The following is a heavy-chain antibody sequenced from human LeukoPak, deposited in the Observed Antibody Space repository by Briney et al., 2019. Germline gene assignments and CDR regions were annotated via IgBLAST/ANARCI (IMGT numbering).Heavy chain of an antibody. Sequence: GGSLRLSCAASGFTFSNDWMHWVRQAPGKGLVWVSRINSDGSSTNYADSVKGRFTISRDNAKNTLYLQVASLRDEDTAIYYCARMRGPTTGALDIWGPGTMVAVSS. CDR3: ARMRGPTTGALDI. CDR2: INSDGSST. D-gene: IGHD1-26*01. CDR1: GFTFSNDW. V-gene: IGHV3-74*01. J-gene: IGHJ3*02.